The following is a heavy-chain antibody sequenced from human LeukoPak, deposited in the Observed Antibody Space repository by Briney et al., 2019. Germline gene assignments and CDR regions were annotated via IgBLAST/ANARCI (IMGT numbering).Heavy chain of an antibody. V-gene: IGHV1-24*01. D-gene: IGHD3-9*01. CDR1: GYTLTELS. Sequence: ASVKVSCKVSGYTLTELSMHWVRQAPGKGLEWMGGFDPEDGETIYAQKFQGRATMTEDTSTDTAYMELSSLRSEDTAVYYCATDRTYYDILTGYTKYYFDYWGQGTLVTVSS. CDR2: FDPEDGET. CDR3: ATDRTYYDILTGYTKYYFDY. J-gene: IGHJ4*02.